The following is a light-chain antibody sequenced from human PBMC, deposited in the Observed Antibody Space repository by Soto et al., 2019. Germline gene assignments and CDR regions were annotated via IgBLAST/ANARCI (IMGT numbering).Light chain of an antibody. J-gene: IGKJ4*01. CDR3: QQYGSSP. CDR2: GAS. Sequence: ESVLTQSPGTLSLSPGERATLSCRASQSVSSSYLAWYQQKPGQAPRLLIYGASSRATGIPDRFSGSGSGTDFTLTISRLEPEDFAVYYCQQYGSSPFGGGTKVDIK. CDR1: QSVSSSY. V-gene: IGKV3-20*01.